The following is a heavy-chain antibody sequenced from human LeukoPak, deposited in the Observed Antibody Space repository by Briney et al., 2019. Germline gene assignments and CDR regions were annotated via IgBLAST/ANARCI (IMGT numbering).Heavy chain of an antibody. CDR1: GFSFSCCG. CDR2: ITYDGITE. D-gene: IGHD3-10*01. J-gene: IGHJ4*02. Sequence: GGSLRLSCAASGFSFSCCGMHWVRQAPGKGLEWVAVITYDGITEYFEDSVKGRFTISRDTSKSTLYLQMNNLRVEDTALYYCVKEQSSGYYRTADYWGQGTLVTVSS. V-gene: IGHV3-30*18. CDR3: VKEQSSGYYRTADY.